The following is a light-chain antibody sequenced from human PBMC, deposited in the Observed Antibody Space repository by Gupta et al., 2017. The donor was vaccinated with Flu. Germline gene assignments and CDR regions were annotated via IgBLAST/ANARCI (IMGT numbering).Light chain of an antibody. Sequence: SFVLTQSPSVSVAPGKTATIPCGGGNIGDRNVHWYQQKPGQAPVLVVYDDTVRPSGISERFSGSNSGDTATLTISRVEAGDEADYDCQVWDIATSHYIFGPGTEVTVL. J-gene: IGLJ1*01. V-gene: IGLV3-21*03. CDR2: DDT. CDR1: NIGDRN. CDR3: QVWDIATSHYI.